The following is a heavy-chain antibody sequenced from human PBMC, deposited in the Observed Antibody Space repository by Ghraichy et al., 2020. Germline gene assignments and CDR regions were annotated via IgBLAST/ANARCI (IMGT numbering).Heavy chain of an antibody. V-gene: IGHV3-48*02. CDR3: ARPPGATTFSYYYGMDV. J-gene: IGHJ6*01. CDR2: ISSSSSTI. CDR1: GFSFSSYS. Sequence: GESLNISCAASGFSFSSYSMNWVRQAPGKGLEWVSYISSSSSTIYYAASVKGRFTISRDNAKNSLHLQMNTLRDEDTAVYYCARPPGATTFSYYYGMDVWGHGTTVTVSS. D-gene: IGHD4-17*01.